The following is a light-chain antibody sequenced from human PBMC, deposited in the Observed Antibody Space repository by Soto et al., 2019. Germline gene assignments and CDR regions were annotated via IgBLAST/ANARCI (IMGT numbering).Light chain of an antibody. CDR3: TSWTTSTTMI. J-gene: IGLJ2*01. Sequence: QSALTQPASVSGSPGQSITISCTGTSSDIGAYNFVSWYQQHPGKAPKLMLYDVNIRPSGVSNRFSGSKSGNTASLTISGLQVEDEADYYCTSWTTSTTMIFGGGTKVTVL. CDR1: SSDIGAYNF. CDR2: DVN. V-gene: IGLV2-14*03.